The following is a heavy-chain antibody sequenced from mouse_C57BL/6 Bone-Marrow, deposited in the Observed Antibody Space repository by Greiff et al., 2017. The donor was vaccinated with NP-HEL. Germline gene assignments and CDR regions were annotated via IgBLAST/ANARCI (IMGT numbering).Heavy chain of an antibody. CDR2: IYPGGGYT. CDR1: GYTFTNYW. V-gene: IGHV1-63*01. CDR3: ARCGTEDYFDY. J-gene: IGHJ2*01. Sequence: VQLQQSGAELVRPGTSVKMSCKASGYTFTNYWIGWAKQRPGHGLEWIGDIYPGGGYTTYNEKFKGKATLTADKSSSTAYMQCSSLTSEDSAIYYCARCGTEDYFDYWGQGTTLTVSS. D-gene: IGHD3-3*01.